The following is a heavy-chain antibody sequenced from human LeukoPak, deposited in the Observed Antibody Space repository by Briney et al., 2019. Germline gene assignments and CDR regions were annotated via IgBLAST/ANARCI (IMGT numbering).Heavy chain of an antibody. CDR1: GWSFNRGSYY. Sequence: SETLSLTCSVSGWSFNRGSYYWTWIRQPPGKGLEWIGDIYYSETTNYNPSLESRVTISVDTSKTQFSLRLSSVTGADTAVYYCARRPSQYYYDTSGFDYWGQGTLVTVSS. CDR3: ARRPSQYYYDTSGFDY. J-gene: IGHJ4*02. CDR2: IYYSETT. V-gene: IGHV4-61*01. D-gene: IGHD3-22*01.